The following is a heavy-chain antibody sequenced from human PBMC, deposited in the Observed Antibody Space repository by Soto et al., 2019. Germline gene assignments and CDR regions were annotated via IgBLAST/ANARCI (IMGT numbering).Heavy chain of an antibody. CDR3: ATLSGSWGAFDI. CDR2: INPDSGRT. CDR1: GYTFNVFH. D-gene: IGHD1-26*01. V-gene: IGHV1-2*04. Sequence: ASVKVSCKASGYTFNVFHLYWMRQAPGQGLEWMGWINPDSGRTNYAQKFQDWVTLTRDTAITTAYMQLSRLTFDDTAVYYCATLSGSWGAFDIWGQGTMVTVSS. J-gene: IGHJ3*02.